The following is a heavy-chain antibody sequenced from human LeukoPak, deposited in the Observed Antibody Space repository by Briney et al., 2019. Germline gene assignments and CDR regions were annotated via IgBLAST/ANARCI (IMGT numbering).Heavy chain of an antibody. J-gene: IGHJ4*02. Sequence: PSETLSLTCTVPGDSISSYYWSWIRQPPGKGLEWIAYMHNGVHTNYNPSLKSRVTISGDTSKNQFSLKLTSVTAADTAVYFCAATIQRDYGDTVLNYWGQGTLVTVSS. CDR1: GDSISSYY. V-gene: IGHV4-59*01. D-gene: IGHD4/OR15-4a*01. CDR3: AATIQRDYGDTVLNY. CDR2: MHNGVHT.